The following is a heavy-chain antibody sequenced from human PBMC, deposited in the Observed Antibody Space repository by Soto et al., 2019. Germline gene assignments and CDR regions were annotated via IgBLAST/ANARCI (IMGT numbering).Heavy chain of an antibody. Sequence: GGSLRLSCAASGFTFSSYAMHWVRQAPGKGLEWVAVISYDGSNKYYADSVKGRFTISRDNSKNTLYLQMNSLRAEDTAVYYCARGGWGAAQPSFAFDPWGQGTLVTSPQ. CDR2: ISYDGSNK. CDR3: ARGGWGAAQPSFAFDP. CDR1: GFTFSSYA. D-gene: IGHD6-6*01. V-gene: IGHV3-30-3*01. J-gene: IGHJ5*02.